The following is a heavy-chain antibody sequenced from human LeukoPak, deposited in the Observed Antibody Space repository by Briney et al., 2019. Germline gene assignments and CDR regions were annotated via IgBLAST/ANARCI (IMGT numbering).Heavy chain of an antibody. CDR3: ARAKSINYMDV. D-gene: IGHD6-6*01. CDR1: GFTFSSYS. J-gene: IGHJ6*03. CDR2: ISSSSSYI. V-gene: IGHV3-21*01. Sequence: PGGSLRLSCAASGFTFSSYSMNWVRQAPGKGLEWVSSISSSSSYIYYADSVKGRFTISRDNAKNSLYLQMNSLRAEDTAVYHCARAKSINYMDVWGKGTTVTVSS.